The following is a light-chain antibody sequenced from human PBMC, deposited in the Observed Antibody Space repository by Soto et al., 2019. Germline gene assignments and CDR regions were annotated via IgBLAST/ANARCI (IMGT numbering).Light chain of an antibody. CDR3: ERYGSSPQWT. J-gene: IGKJ1*01. V-gene: IGKV3-15*01. Sequence: EIVMTQSPATLSVSPGERATLSCRASQSVRGNLAWYQQKPGQSPRLLIYGASSRATGIPARFSGSGSGTELTLPISPLHCADERLFSCERYGSSPQWTFGPGTEVETK. CDR1: QSVRGN. CDR2: GAS.